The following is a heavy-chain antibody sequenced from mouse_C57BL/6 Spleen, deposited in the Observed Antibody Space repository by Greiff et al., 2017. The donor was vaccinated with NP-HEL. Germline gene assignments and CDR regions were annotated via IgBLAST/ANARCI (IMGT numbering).Heavy chain of an antibody. CDR2: IYPGSGNT. CDR1: GYTFTDYY. D-gene: IGHD4-1*02. Sequence: QVQLQQSGAELVRPGASVKLSCKASGYTFTDYYINWVKQRPGQGLEWIARIYPGSGNTYYNEKFKGKATLTAEKSSSTAYMQLSSLTSEDSAVYFCAYQLGYAMDYWGQGTSVTVSS. J-gene: IGHJ4*01. CDR3: AYQLGYAMDY. V-gene: IGHV1-76*01.